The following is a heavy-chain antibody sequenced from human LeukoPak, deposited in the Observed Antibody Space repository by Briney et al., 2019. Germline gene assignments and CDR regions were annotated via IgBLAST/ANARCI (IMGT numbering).Heavy chain of an antibody. D-gene: IGHD1-26*01. CDR1: GFIFSDYG. Sequence: GGALRLSCAASGFIFSDYGMHWVRQAPGKGLEWVAVIWNDGSNTYYGDSVKGLFTISRDNSKNTVYLQMNSLRAEDTAVYYCARDNAGLVKHLDAFDLWGQGTMVSVAS. J-gene: IGHJ3*01. V-gene: IGHV3-33*01. CDR2: IWNDGSNT. CDR3: ARDNAGLVKHLDAFDL.